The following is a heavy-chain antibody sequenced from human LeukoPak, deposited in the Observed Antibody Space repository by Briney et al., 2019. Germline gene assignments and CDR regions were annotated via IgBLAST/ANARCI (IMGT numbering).Heavy chain of an antibody. CDR2: IYSSGST. Sequence: SETLSLTCTVSGGSISTYYWCWIRQPPGKGLEWIGCIYSSGSTNRNPSLESRVTISVATSQNQFSLRLSSVTAADTAVYYCARESYGFGPFDYWGQGTLVTVSS. CDR1: GGSISTYY. J-gene: IGHJ4*02. D-gene: IGHD4-17*01. CDR3: ARESYGFGPFDY. V-gene: IGHV4-59*01.